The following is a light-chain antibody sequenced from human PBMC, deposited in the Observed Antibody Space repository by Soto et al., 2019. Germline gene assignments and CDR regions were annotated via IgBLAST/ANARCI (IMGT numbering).Light chain of an antibody. V-gene: IGKV4-1*01. CDR2: WAS. CDR3: QQYESTPPT. Sequence: DIVMTQSPDSLAVSLGERATTNCKSSQSVLYSSNNKNYLAWYQQRPGQPPKLLIYWASTRESGVPDRFSGSGSGTDFTLTITSLQAEDGSVYYCQQYESTPPTFGQGTKLEIK. CDR1: QSVLYSSNNKNY. J-gene: IGKJ2*01.